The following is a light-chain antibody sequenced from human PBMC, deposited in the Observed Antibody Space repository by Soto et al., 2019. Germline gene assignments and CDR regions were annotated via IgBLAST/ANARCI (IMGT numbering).Light chain of an antibody. CDR2: GAS. V-gene: IGKV3-20*01. Sequence: EIVLTQSPGTLSLSPGERATLSCRASQSVSSSYLAWYQQKPGQAPRLLIYGASSRATGIPDRFSGSGSGTDFTLNNRRMGAEDFAIYYCQQYGSSPLTFGGGTKVEIK. J-gene: IGKJ4*01. CDR1: QSVSSSY. CDR3: QQYGSSPLT.